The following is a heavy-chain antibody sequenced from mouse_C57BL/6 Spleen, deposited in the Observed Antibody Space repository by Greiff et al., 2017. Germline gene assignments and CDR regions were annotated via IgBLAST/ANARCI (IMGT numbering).Heavy chain of an antibody. D-gene: IGHD3-1*01. CDR3: ARSGRDYLMDY. Sequence: QVQLQQSGAELVKPGASVKLSCKASGYTFTSYWMHWVKQRPGQGLEWIGMIHPNSGSTNYNEKFKSKATLTVDKSSSTAYMQLSSLTSEDSAVYYCARSGRDYLMDYWGQGTSVTVSS. CDR1: GYTFTSYW. CDR2: IHPNSGST. J-gene: IGHJ4*01. V-gene: IGHV1-64*01.